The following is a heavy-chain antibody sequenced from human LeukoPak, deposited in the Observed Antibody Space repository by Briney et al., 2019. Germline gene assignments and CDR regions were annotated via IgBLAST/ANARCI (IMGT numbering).Heavy chain of an antibody. CDR2: ISSSSSYI. D-gene: IGHD3-22*01. CDR3: ARDPSSERGYFDY. J-gene: IGHJ4*02. V-gene: IGHV3-21*01. CDR1: GFTFSSYS. Sequence: GGSLRLSCAASGFTFSSYSMNWVRQAPGKGLEWVSSISSSSSYIYYADSVKGRFTISRDNAKNTLYLQMNSLRAEDTAVYYCARDPSSERGYFDYWGQGTLVTVSS.